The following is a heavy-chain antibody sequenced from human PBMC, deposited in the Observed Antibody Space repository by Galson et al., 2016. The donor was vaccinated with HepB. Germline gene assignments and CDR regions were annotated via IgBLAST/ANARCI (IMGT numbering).Heavy chain of an antibody. CDR1: GGSINSGEYY. V-gene: IGHV4-30-4*01. D-gene: IGHD3-10*01. CDR3: ARLALWFGSHYVMDV. CDR2: IYYSGST. Sequence: TLSLTCTVSGGSINSGEYYWSWIRQPPGKGLEWIGYIYYSGSTYYNPSLKSRVTISEDMAKNQVSLRLSSVTAADTAVYYCARLALWFGSHYVMDVWGQGTTVTVSS. J-gene: IGHJ6*02.